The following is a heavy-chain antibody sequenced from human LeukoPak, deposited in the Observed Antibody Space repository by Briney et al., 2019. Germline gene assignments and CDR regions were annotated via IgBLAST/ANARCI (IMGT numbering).Heavy chain of an antibody. Sequence: GASVKVSCKASGGTFSSYAISWVRQAPGQGLEWMGGIIPIFGTANYAQKFQGRVTITADESTSTAYMELSSLRSEDTAVYYCARDRYYDFWSGYYWPYYYGMDVWGQGTTVTVSS. D-gene: IGHD3-3*01. CDR2: IIPIFGTA. CDR1: GGTFSSYA. J-gene: IGHJ6*02. CDR3: ARDRYYDFWSGYYWPYYYGMDV. V-gene: IGHV1-69*13.